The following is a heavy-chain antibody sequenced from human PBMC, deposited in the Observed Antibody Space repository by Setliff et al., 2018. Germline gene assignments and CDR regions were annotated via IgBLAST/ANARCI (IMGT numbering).Heavy chain of an antibody. Sequence: SETLSLTCAVSGYSISSGYYWGWIRQPPGKGLEWIGSIYHSGSTNYNPSLKSRVTISVDTSKNQFSLKLSSVTAADTAVYFCAKTELGLTGTKNWFDPWGQGTLVTVSS. D-gene: IGHD1-7*01. CDR3: AKTELGLTGTKNWFDP. V-gene: IGHV4-38-2*01. CDR1: GYSISSGYY. J-gene: IGHJ5*02. CDR2: IYHSGST.